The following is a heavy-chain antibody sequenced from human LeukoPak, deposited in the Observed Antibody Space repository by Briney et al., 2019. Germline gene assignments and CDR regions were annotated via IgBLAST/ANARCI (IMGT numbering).Heavy chain of an antibody. Sequence: GGSLRLSCAASELTFDDYGMGWVRQAPGKGLEWVSGINWSGGSTGYADSVKGRFTISRDNAKNSLYLQMNSLRVEDTAVYYCARDKVSGATLLDYWGQGTLVTVSS. CDR1: ELTFDDYG. V-gene: IGHV3-20*04. CDR2: INWSGGST. D-gene: IGHD1-26*01. J-gene: IGHJ4*02. CDR3: ARDKVSGATLLDY.